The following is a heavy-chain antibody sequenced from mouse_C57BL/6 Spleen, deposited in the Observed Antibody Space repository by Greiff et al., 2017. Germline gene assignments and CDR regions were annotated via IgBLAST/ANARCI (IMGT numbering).Heavy chain of an antibody. V-gene: IGHV1-74*01. CDR2: IHPSDSDT. J-gene: IGHJ1*03. CDR1: GYTFTSYW. CDR3: AIGGGYFDV. Sequence: QVQLKQPGAELVKPGASVKVSCKASGYTFTSYWMHWVKQRPGQGLEWIGRIHPSDSDTNYNQKFKGKATLTVDKSSSTAYLQLSSLTSEDAAVYYCAIGGGYFDVWGTGTTVTVSS.